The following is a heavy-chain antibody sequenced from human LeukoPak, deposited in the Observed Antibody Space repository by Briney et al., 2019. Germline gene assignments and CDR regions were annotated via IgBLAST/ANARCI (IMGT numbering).Heavy chain of an antibody. Sequence: GASVKVSCKASGYTFTSYYMHWVRQAPGQGLEWMGIINPSGGSTSYAQKFQGRVTMTRDMSTSTVYMELSSLRSEDTAVYYCARDLFYCSSTSCRIPYYYYYMDVWGKGTTVTVSS. CDR3: ARDLFYCSSTSCRIPYYYYYMDV. V-gene: IGHV1-46*01. CDR2: INPSGGST. J-gene: IGHJ6*03. CDR1: GYTFTSYY. D-gene: IGHD2-2*01.